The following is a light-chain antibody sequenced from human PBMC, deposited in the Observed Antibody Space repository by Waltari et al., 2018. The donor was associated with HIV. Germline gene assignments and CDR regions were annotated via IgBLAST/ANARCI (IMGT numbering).Light chain of an antibody. V-gene: IGKV1-39*01. CDR2: AAS. CDR1: QNISNY. CDR3: QQTYNSLT. J-gene: IGKJ4*01. Sequence: DIRMTQSPSSLSASVGDRVTITCRATQNISNYLNWYQQKPGKAPNLLIYAASSLHSGVPSRFSGSGSGTDFTLTITSLQPEDFATYYGQQTYNSLTFSGGTKVAI.